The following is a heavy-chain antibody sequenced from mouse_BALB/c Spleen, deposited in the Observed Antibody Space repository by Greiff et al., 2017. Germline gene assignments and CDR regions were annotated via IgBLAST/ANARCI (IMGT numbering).Heavy chain of an antibody. CDR2: INPSNGGT. Sequence: VQLQQSGAELVKPGASVKLSCKASGYTFTSYYMYWVKQRPGQGLEWIGEINPSNGGTNFNEKFKSKATLTVDKSSSTAYMQLSSLTSEDSAVYYCTRSSLGAMDYWGQGTSVTVSS. CDR3: TRSSLGAMDY. V-gene: IGHV1S81*02. J-gene: IGHJ4*01. D-gene: IGHD1-2*01. CDR1: GYTFTSYY.